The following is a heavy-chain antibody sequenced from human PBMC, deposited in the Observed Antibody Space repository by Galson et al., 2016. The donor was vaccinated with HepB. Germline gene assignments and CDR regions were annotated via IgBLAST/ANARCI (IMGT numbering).Heavy chain of an antibody. D-gene: IGHD1-26*01. Sequence: SETLSLTCAVSGASIISRDWWTWVRQPPGKGLEWIGQIYRSGDTNYTPSLKSRVTISVDNSKNQLSLKLTSMTAADTAVYYCTSQYSGSHLDYWGQGILVSVSS. V-gene: IGHV4-4*02. CDR2: IYRSGDT. CDR3: TSQYSGSHLDY. CDR1: GASIISRDW. J-gene: IGHJ4*02.